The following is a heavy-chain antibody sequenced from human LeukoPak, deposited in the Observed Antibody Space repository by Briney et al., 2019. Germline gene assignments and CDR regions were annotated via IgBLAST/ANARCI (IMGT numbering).Heavy chain of an antibody. Sequence: PSETLSLTCAVYGGSFSGYYWSWIRQPPGKGLEWIGEINHSGSTNYNPSLKSRVTISVDTSKNQFSLKLSSVTAADTAVYYCARGTPYIDYGHYAGPRHAFDIWGQGTMVTVSS. D-gene: IGHD4-17*01. CDR1: GGSFSGYY. J-gene: IGHJ3*02. CDR3: ARGTPYIDYGHYAGPRHAFDI. V-gene: IGHV4-34*01. CDR2: INHSGST.